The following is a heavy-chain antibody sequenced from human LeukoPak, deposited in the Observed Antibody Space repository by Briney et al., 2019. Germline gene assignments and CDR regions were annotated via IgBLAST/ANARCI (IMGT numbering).Heavy chain of an antibody. J-gene: IGHJ3*02. CDR1: GYTFTGYY. CDR3: ARDYTKWELLNDAFDI. D-gene: IGHD1-26*01. V-gene: IGHV1-2*02. CDR2: INPNSGGT. Sequence: ASVKVSCKASGYTFTGYYIHWVRQAPGQGLEWMGWINPNSGGTNYAQKFQGRVTMTRDTSISKTYMELRRLRSDDTAVYYCARDYTKWELLNDAFDIWGQGTMVTVSS.